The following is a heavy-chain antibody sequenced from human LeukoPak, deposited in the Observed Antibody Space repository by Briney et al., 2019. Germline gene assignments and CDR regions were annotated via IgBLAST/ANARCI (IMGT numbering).Heavy chain of an antibody. CDR3: AREGGPIVETTSFDF. Sequence: PGGSLRLSCAASGFTLSSYTIHWVRQTAGKGLEWVALTTNGWNPERYADSVKGRFTISRDNSQNTVYLQMNSLRAEDTAVYYCAREGGPIVETTSFDFWGQGTLVTVSS. CDR2: TTNGWNPE. D-gene: IGHD1-26*01. V-gene: IGHV3-30*01. CDR1: GFTLSSYT. J-gene: IGHJ4*02.